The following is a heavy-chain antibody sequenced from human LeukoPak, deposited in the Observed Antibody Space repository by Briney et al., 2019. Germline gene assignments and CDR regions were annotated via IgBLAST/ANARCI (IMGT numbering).Heavy chain of an antibody. D-gene: IGHD1-26*01. CDR3: ARGPLSVWEDYYYMDV. V-gene: IGHV1-8*02. CDR1: GYTFTSYY. CDR2: MNPNSGNT. Sequence: ASVKVSCKASGYTFTSYYMHWVRQAPGQGLEWMGWMNPNSGNTGYAQKFQGRVTMTRNTSISTAYMELSSLRSEDTAVYYCARGPLSVWEDYYYMDVWGKGTTVTISS. J-gene: IGHJ6*03.